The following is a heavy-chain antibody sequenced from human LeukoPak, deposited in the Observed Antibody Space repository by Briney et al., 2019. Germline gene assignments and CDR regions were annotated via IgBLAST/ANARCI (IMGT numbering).Heavy chain of an antibody. D-gene: IGHD2-21*02. V-gene: IGHV3-33*06. J-gene: IGHJ4*02. Sequence: QTGGSLRLSCAASGFTFSSYGMHWVRQAPGKGLEWVAVIWFDGSNKYYADSVKDRFTIPRDNSKNTLYLQMNSLRAEDTAVYYCAKEPDAYCGGDCYSYFDYWGQGTLVTVSS. CDR1: GFTFSSYG. CDR3: AKEPDAYCGGDCYSYFDY. CDR2: IWFDGSNK.